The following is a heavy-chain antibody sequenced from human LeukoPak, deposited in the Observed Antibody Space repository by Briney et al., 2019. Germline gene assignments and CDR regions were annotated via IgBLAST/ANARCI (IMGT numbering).Heavy chain of an antibody. CDR1: GFTFSGFA. V-gene: IGHV3-23*01. Sequence: GVSLRLSCAASGFTFSGFAMSWVRQAPGKGQEWVSAIGGSGENTYYADSVKGRFTISRDNSKNALYLQMNSLRAVDTAIYYCATPPGWAVAGEGSWGQGTLVTVSS. D-gene: IGHD6-19*01. J-gene: IGHJ5*02. CDR2: IGGSGENT. CDR3: ATPPGWAVAGEGS.